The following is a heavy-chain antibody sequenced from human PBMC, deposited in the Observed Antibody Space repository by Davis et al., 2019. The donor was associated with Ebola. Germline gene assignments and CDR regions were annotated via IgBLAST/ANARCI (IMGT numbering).Heavy chain of an antibody. CDR2: IYYSGST. Sequence: MPSETLSLTCTVPGGSISSYYWSWIRQPPGKGLEWIGYIYYSGSTNYNPSLKSRVTISVDTSKNQFSLRLRSVTAADTAVYYCARGLSYGFRDWGQGNLVTVSS. CDR3: ARGLSYGFRD. D-gene: IGHD3-10*01. J-gene: IGHJ4*02. V-gene: IGHV4-59*01. CDR1: GGSISSYY.